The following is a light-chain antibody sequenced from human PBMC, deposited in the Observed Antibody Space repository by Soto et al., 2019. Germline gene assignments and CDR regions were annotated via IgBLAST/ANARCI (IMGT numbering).Light chain of an antibody. Sequence: EIVMTQSPATLAVSPGERATLSCRASQSVSMNLAWYQQKPGQAPRLLIHGASTRATGIPGRFSGSGSETEFTLTISSLQSEDFAVYYCQQYNSWPPHTFGQWTKVEI. CDR1: QSVSMN. CDR3: QQYNSWPPHT. CDR2: GAS. J-gene: IGKJ2*01. V-gene: IGKV3-15*01.